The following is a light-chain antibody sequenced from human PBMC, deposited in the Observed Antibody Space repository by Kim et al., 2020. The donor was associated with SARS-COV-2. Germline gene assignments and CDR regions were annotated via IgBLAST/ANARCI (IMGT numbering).Light chain of an antibody. Sequence: GQSITISCTGTSSDIGGYDYVSWYQQHPGKAPKLMIFDVTRRPSGVPNRFSGSKFGNTASLTISGLQAEDEAEYYCSSHTSSDTWVFGGGTQLTVL. CDR2: DVT. CDR3: SSHTSSDTWV. J-gene: IGLJ3*02. V-gene: IGLV2-14*03. CDR1: SSDIGGYDY.